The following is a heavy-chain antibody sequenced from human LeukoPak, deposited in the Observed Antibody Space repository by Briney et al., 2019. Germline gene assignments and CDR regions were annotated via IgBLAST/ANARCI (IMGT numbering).Heavy chain of an antibody. CDR2: IYYSGST. V-gene: IGHV4-59*08. J-gene: IGHJ4*02. CDR1: GGSISSYY. Sequence: SETLSLTCTVSGGSISSYYWSWIQQPPGKGLEWIGYIYYSGSTNYNPSLKSRVTISVDTSKNQFSLKLSSVAAADTAVYYCARHSRHSSSWYPFDYWGQGTLVTVSS. CDR3: ARHSRHSSSWYPFDY. D-gene: IGHD6-13*01.